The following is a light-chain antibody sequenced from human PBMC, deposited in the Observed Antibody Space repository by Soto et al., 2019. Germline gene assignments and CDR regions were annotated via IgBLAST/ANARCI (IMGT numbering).Light chain of an antibody. V-gene: IGKV3-20*01. Sequence: DTVLTQFPDTLSLSPGDRASLSCRASQSVISSYLAWYQQKPGQAPRLLIYGASNRATGIPDRFSGSGSGTDFTLTISRLEPEDFAVYYCQQYGSSGTFGQGTKVDI. CDR2: GAS. CDR1: QSVISSY. CDR3: QQYGSSGT. J-gene: IGKJ1*01.